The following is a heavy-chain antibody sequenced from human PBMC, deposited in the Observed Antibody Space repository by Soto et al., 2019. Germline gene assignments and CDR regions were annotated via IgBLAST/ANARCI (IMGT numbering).Heavy chain of an antibody. CDR2: IIPIFGAP. Sequence: QVQLVQSGAEVKKPGSSVKVSCKASGGSFSSYAISWVRQAPVQGLEWMGGIIPIFGAPTYAQKVQGRVTIIAYKSTSTAYMELSSLRSEDTALYYCARAGPVSGNHAFDIWGQGTLVTVSS. V-gene: IGHV1-69*06. CDR3: ARAGPVSGNHAFDI. D-gene: IGHD6-19*01. CDR1: GGSFSSYA. J-gene: IGHJ3*02.